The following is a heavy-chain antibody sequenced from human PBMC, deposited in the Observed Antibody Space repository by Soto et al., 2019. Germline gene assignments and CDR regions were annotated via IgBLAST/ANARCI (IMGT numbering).Heavy chain of an antibody. J-gene: IGHJ4*02. V-gene: IGHV1-18*04. CDR2: IATHDGSA. CDR3: WRNDGDDSTNF. Sequence: QVQLVQSAPEVKRPGASVKVSCRASGYTFTSYGLNWVRRASGQGLEWMGRIATHDGSAVSAQSLQGRLILTRASFTNTAYMELGGLTSDDTGLYYCWRNDGDDSTNFWGQGTLVTVSS. CDR1: GYTFTSYG. D-gene: IGHD3-22*01.